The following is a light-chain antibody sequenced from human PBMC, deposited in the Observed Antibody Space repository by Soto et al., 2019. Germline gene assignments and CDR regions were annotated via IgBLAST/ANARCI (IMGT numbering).Light chain of an antibody. CDR1: QSVTGSY. Sequence: EIVLTQSPGTLSLSPGERATLSCRASQSVTGSYLAWYQQKPGQAPRLLIYGASSRASGITDRFSGSGSGTDFTITISTLEPEDFAVYYCQQYGSSPPVTFGPGTKVDIK. J-gene: IGKJ3*01. V-gene: IGKV3-20*01. CDR2: GAS. CDR3: QQYGSSPPVT.